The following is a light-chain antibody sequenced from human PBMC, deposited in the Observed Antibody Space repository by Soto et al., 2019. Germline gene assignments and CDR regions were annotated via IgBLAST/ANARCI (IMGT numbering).Light chain of an antibody. Sequence: QSALTQPASVSGSPGQSITISCTGTSSDVGGYNYVSWYQQHPGKSPKLMIYDVSNRPSGVSNRFSGCKSGNTASLTISGLQAEDEADYYCSSYTSRSTLGVFGTGTKGTVL. CDR3: SSYTSRSTLGV. J-gene: IGLJ1*01. CDR2: DVS. V-gene: IGLV2-14*01. CDR1: SSDVGGYNY.